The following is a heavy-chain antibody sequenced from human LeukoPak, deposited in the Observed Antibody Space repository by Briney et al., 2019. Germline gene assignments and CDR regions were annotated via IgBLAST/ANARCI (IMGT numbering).Heavy chain of an antibody. Sequence: PSETLSLTCTVSGGSTSSYYWSWIRQPPGKGLEWIAYIYYSGSTNYNPSLKSRVTISVDTSKNQFSLKLTSLTAADTAVYYCARGGSSYGDAFDIWGQGTMVTVSS. D-gene: IGHD2-15*01. CDR1: GGSTSSYY. CDR2: IYYSGST. J-gene: IGHJ3*02. V-gene: IGHV4-59*01. CDR3: ARGGSSYGDAFDI.